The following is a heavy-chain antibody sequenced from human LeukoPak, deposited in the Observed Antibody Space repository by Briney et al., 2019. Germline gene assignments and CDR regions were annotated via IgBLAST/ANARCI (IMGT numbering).Heavy chain of an antibody. Sequence: GGSLRLSCAASGFTFSSYNTNWVRQAPGKGLEWVSCISISSNYIYYPDSVRGRFTISRDNAKNSLYLQMNSLRAEDTAVYYCARDGGGGLDYWGQGTLVTVSS. D-gene: IGHD2-15*01. CDR1: GFTFSSYN. J-gene: IGHJ4*02. CDR3: ARDGGGGLDY. CDR2: ISISSNYI. V-gene: IGHV3-21*01.